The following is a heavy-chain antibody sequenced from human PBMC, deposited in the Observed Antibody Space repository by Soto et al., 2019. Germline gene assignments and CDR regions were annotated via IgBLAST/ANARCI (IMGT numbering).Heavy chain of an antibody. D-gene: IGHD3-3*01. CDR3: AKDAYYDFWSGLYYYGMDV. Sequence: GGFLRLSCAASGFTFSSYGMHWVRQAPGKGLEWVAVISYDGSNKYYADSVKGRFTISRDNSKNTLYLQMNSLRAEDTAVYYCAKDAYYDFWSGLYYYGMDVWGQGTTVTVSS. J-gene: IGHJ6*02. CDR2: ISYDGSNK. V-gene: IGHV3-30*18. CDR1: GFTFSSYG.